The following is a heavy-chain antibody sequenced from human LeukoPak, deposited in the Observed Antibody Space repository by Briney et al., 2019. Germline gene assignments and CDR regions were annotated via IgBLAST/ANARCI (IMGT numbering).Heavy chain of an antibody. CDR2: IGGSGGST. J-gene: IGHJ4*02. D-gene: IGHD5-12*01. CDR3: ALLTVASDFDY. V-gene: IGHV3-23*01. Sequence: GGSLRLSCAASGFTFSSYALIWVRQAPGKGLEWVSGIGGSGGSTYYSDSVKGRFSISRDNAKSSLYLQMNSLRVEDTAVYYCALLTVASDFDYWGQGALVTVSS. CDR1: GFTFSSYA.